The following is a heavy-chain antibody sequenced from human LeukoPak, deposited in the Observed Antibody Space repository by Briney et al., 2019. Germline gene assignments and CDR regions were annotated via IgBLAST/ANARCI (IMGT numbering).Heavy chain of an antibody. J-gene: IGHJ4*02. CDR1: GYTFSNYW. CDR2: THPDEPDT. V-gene: IGHV5-51*01. CDR3: ARLDSVALGPDY. D-gene: IGHD4-23*01. Sequence: GESLKISCKGSGYTFSNYWIGWVRQMPGKGLEWMGITHPDEPDTRYNPSFQGQVIISADKSINTAYLHWISLKASDTALYYCARLDSVALGPDYWGQGTLVTVSS.